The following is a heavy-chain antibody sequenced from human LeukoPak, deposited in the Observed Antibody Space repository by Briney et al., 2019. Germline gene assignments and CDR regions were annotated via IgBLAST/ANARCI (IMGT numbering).Heavy chain of an antibody. D-gene: IGHD5-24*01. CDR2: IIPMHGIT. Sequence: GASVKVSCRASGGTFSSYAISWVRQAPGQGLEWMGRIIPMHGITNYAQKFRGRVTITADKSTSTAYMELSSLRSEDTAMFYCARDHGDGFFDFWGQGALVTVSS. V-gene: IGHV1-69*04. J-gene: IGHJ5*01. CDR3: ARDHGDGFFDF. CDR1: GGTFSSYA.